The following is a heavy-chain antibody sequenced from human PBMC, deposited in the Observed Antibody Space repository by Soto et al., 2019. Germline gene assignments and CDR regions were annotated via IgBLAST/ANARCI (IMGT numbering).Heavy chain of an antibody. V-gene: IGHV1-69*01. CDR2: IIPIFGTA. CDR3: AREIKCPSGYTYQSWFDP. D-gene: IGHD5-12*01. CDR1: GGTFSSYA. Sequence: QVQLVQSGAEVKKPGSSVKVSCKASGGTFSSYAISWVRQAPGQGLEWMGGIIPIFGTANYAQKFQGRVTITADESTSTAYMELSSLRSEDTAVYYWAREIKCPSGYTYQSWFDPWGQGTLVTVSS. J-gene: IGHJ5*02.